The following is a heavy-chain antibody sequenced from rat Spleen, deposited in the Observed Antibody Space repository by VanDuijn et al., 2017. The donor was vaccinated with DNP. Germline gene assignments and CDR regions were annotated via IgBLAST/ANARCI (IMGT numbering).Heavy chain of an antibody. J-gene: IGHJ3*01. Sequence: EVQLVESGGGLVQPGRSLKLSCAASGFTFSDYNMAWVRQAPKKGLEWVATIIYDGNRTYYRDSVKGRFTISRDNAKSTLYLQMDSLRSEDTATYYCANGDGSYGFAYWGQGTRVTVSS. CDR1: GFTFSDYN. D-gene: IGHD1-2*01. CDR2: IIYDGNRT. CDR3: ANGDGSYGFAY. V-gene: IGHV5S10*01.